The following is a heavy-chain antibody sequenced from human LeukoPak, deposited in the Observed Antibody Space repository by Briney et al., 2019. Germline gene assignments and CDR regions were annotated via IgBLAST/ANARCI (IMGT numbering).Heavy chain of an antibody. CDR3: AKDNRYYYGSWTRGYYMDV. Sequence: GGSLRLSCAASGFTFSSYGMHWVRQAPGKGLEWVSAISGSGGSTYYADSVKGRFTIPRDNSKNTLYLQMNSLRAEDTAVYYCAKDNRYYYGSWTRGYYMDVWGKGTTVTVSS. CDR1: GFTFSSYG. CDR2: ISGSGGST. D-gene: IGHD3-10*01. V-gene: IGHV3-23*01. J-gene: IGHJ6*03.